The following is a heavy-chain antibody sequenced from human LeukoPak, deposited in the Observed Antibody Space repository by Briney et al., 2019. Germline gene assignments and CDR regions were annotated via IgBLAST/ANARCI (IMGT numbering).Heavy chain of an antibody. Sequence: GGSLRLSCAASGFTFRNYWMGWVRQAPGKGLEWVANTKPDGSAEYYADSVRGRFTTSRDNANNFLYLQMNSLRAEDTAVYYCARGSSGSYPHFDYWGQGTLVTVSS. D-gene: IGHD1-26*01. CDR2: TKPDGSAE. V-gene: IGHV3-7*01. J-gene: IGHJ4*02. CDR1: GFTFRNYW. CDR3: ARGSSGSYPHFDY.